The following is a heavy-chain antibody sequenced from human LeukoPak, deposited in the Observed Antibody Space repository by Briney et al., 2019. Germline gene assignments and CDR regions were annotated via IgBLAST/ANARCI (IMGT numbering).Heavy chain of an antibody. CDR2: IYHSGST. Sequence: SETLSLTCTVSGGSISSYYWSWIRQPPGKGLEWIGYIYHSGSTYYNPSLKSRVTISVDRSKNQFSLKLSSVTAADTAVYYCARAVFGAWFGELSGPWFDPWGQGTLVTVSS. CDR1: GGSISSYY. J-gene: IGHJ5*02. D-gene: IGHD3-10*01. CDR3: ARAVFGAWFGELSGPWFDP. V-gene: IGHV4-59*12.